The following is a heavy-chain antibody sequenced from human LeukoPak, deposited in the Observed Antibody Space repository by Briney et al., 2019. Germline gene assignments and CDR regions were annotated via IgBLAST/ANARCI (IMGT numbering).Heavy chain of an antibody. V-gene: IGHV4-31*03. CDR1: GGSISSCGYY. Sequence: SQTLSLTCTVSGGSISSCGYYWSWIPQRPGLGLEWIGYIYYSTSTYYNPSPKSRLTISVDTSKNQLSLKLSSVTAADTAVYYCAREMATVTTRYGIDVWGKGTTVTVSS. CDR2: IYYSTST. CDR3: AREMATVTTRYGIDV. D-gene: IGHD4-17*01. J-gene: IGHJ6*04.